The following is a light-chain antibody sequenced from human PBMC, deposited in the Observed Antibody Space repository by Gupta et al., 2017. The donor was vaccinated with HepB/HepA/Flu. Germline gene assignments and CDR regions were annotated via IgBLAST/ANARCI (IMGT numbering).Light chain of an antibody. Sequence: QTVVTQEPSFSVSPGGTVTLTCGSSSGSVSTNYYPSWYQQTPGQAPRTLIYSTHTRSSGVPDRFSGFILGNKAALTITGAQADDESDYYCVLYLGSGTWVFGGGTKLTVL. CDR1: SGSVSTNYY. J-gene: IGLJ3*02. CDR3: VLYLGSGTWV. CDR2: STH. V-gene: IGLV8-61*01.